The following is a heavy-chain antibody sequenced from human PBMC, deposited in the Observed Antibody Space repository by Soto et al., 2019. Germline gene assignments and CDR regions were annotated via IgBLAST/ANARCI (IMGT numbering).Heavy chain of an antibody. CDR3: ARGIGGSSSFLYYYYYMDV. J-gene: IGHJ6*03. V-gene: IGHV1-8*01. CDR1: GYTFTSYD. CDR2: MNPNSGNT. D-gene: IGHD6-6*01. Sequence: QVQLVQSGAEVKKPGASVKVSCKASGYTFTSYDINWVRQATGQGLEWMGWMNPNSGNTGYAQKFQVRVTMTRNTYIRTAYVELSSLRSEDTAVYYCARGIGGSSSFLYYYYYMDVWGKGTTVTVSS.